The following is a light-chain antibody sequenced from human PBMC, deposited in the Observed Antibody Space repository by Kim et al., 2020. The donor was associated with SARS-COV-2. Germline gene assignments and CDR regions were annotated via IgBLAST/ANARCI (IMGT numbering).Light chain of an antibody. CDR3: AAWDDSLTGYV. V-gene: IGLV1-44*01. J-gene: IGLJ1*01. CDR1: ISNVGRNT. CDR2: NNF. Sequence: QSVLTQPPSASGIPGQTVTITCSGGISNVGRNTVNWFQQFPGTAPKLLTYNNFQRASGVPARFSASKSGTSASLAISGLQSDDEADYHWAAWDDSLTGYVFGSGTKVTVL.